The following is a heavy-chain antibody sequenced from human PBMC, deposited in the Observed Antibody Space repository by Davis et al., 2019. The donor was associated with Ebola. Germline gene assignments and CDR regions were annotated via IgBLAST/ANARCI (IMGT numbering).Heavy chain of an antibody. CDR2: IRSKAYGGTT. CDR1: GFTFGDYA. CDR3: ICSQQPFDY. V-gene: IGHV3-49*04. Sequence: GESLKISCTASGFTFGDYAMSWVRQAPGKGLEWVGFIRSKAYGGTTEYAASVKGRFTISRDDSKSIAYLQMNNLKTDDTAVYYCICSQQPFDYWGQGTLVTVSS. D-gene: IGHD3-10*02. J-gene: IGHJ4*02.